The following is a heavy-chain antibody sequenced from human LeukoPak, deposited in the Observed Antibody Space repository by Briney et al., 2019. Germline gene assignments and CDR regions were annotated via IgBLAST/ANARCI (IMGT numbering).Heavy chain of an antibody. J-gene: IGHJ1*01. CDR1: GGSISSYY. D-gene: IGHD3-22*01. CDR3: ARGEYYYDSSGYYHGGYFQH. CDR2: IYYSGST. V-gene: IGHV4-59*01. Sequence: SETLSLTCTVSGGSISSYYWSWIRQPPGKGLEWIGYIYYSGSTNYNPSLKSRVTISVDTSKNQFSLKLSSVTAADTAVYYCARGEYYYDSSGYYHGGYFQHWGQGTLVTVSS.